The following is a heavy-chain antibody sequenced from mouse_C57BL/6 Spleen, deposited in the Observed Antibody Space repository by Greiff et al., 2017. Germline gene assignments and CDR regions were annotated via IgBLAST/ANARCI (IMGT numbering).Heavy chain of an antibody. J-gene: IGHJ4*01. Sequence: QVQLQQPGAELVMPGASVKLSCKASGYTSTSYWMHWVKQRPGQGLEWIGEIDPSDSYTNYNQKFKGKSTLTVDKSSSTAYMQLSSLTSEDSAVYYCARGEGNYLLAMDYWGQGTSVTVSS. CDR3: ARGEGNYLLAMDY. D-gene: IGHD2-1*01. CDR1: GYTSTSYW. CDR2: IDPSDSYT. V-gene: IGHV1-69*01.